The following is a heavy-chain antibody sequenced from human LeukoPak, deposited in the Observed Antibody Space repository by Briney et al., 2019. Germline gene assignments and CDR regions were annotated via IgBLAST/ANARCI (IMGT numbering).Heavy chain of an antibody. D-gene: IGHD4-23*01. CDR3: ARTEGTVAYDS. V-gene: IGHV3-74*01. CDR1: GFTFSNYW. J-gene: IGHJ5*01. CDR2: INSDGSGT. Sequence: GGSLRLSCAASGFTFSNYWMHWVRQAPGKGLVWVSRINSDGSGTTYADSVRGRFTISRDNAKNTLYIQVNSLRAEDTAVYYCARTEGTVAYDSWGQGTLVTVSS.